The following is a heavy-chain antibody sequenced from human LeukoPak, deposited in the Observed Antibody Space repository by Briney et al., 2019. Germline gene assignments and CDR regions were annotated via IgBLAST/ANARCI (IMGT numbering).Heavy chain of an antibody. J-gene: IGHJ6*02. CDR3: ARGALSSSWYYYYGMDV. D-gene: IGHD6-13*01. CDR2: IIPIFGTA. V-gene: IGHV1-69*01. Sequence: VASVKVSCKASGGTFSSYAISWVRQSPGQGLEWMGGIIPIFGTANYAQKFQGRVTITADESTSTTYMELSSLRSEDTAVYYCARGALSSSWYYYYGMDVWGQGTTVTVSS. CDR1: GGTFSSYA.